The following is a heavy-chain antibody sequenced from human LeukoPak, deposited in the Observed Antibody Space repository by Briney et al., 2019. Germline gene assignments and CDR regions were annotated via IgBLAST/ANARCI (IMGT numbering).Heavy chain of an antibody. CDR1: GFTFSSYW. CDR3: AREGVVIAPDAFDI. V-gene: IGHV3-74*01. D-gene: IGHD3-22*01. J-gene: IGHJ3*02. CDR2: INSDGSST. Sequence: GGSLSLSCAASGFTFSSYWMHWVRQAPGKGLVWVSRINSDGSSTSYADSVKGRFTISRDNAKNTLYLQMNSLRAEDTAVYYCAREGVVIAPDAFDIWGQGTMVTVSS.